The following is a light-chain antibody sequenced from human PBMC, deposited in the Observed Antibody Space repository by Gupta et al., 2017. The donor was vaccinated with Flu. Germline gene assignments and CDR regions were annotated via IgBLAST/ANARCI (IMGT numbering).Light chain of an antibody. Sequence: VTLVQPASISGRSSQGLVYSDGNTYLHWFQQRPGQSPRRLIHQVSHRESGVPDRFSGSGSGTDFTLKISRVEAEDVGIYFCMQGAHWPWAFGQGTTVEIK. CDR3: MQGAHWPWA. CDR2: QVS. V-gene: IGKV2-30*01. CDR1: QGLVYSDGNTY. J-gene: IGKJ1*01.